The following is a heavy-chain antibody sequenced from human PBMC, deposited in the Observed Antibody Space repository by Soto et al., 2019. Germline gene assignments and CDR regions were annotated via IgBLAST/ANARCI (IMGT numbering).Heavy chain of an antibody. Sequence: EVQLVDSGGGLVKPGGSLRLYCTASGFSLNDFTMNWVRQAPGKGLEWVSSISSDSAYKYYTDSVKGRFTISRDSAKNSVFLEMNSLRDEDTAVYYCARRGTGVSWFDPWGQGTLVTVSS. CDR2: ISSDSAYK. D-gene: IGHD3-10*01. CDR1: GFSLNDFT. J-gene: IGHJ5*02. CDR3: ARRGTGVSWFDP. V-gene: IGHV3-21*06.